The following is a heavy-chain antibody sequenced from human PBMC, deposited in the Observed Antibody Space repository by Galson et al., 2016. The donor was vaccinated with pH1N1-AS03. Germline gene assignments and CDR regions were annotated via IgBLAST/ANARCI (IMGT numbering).Heavy chain of an antibody. Sequence: ETLSLTCTVSGGSIGSYYWSLLRQPPGMGLEWIGYVYDSGSINYNPSLKSRVTISVDTSKNQFSLKLSSVTAADPAVYYCARIVVVTPSYWYFDLWGRGTLVTVSS. CDR3: ARIVVVTPSYWYFDL. J-gene: IGHJ2*01. D-gene: IGHD2-21*02. V-gene: IGHV4-59*08. CDR1: GGSIGSYY. CDR2: VYDSGSI.